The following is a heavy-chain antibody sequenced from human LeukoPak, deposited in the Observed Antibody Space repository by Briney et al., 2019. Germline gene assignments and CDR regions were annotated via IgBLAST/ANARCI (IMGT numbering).Heavy chain of an antibody. Sequence: PSETLSLTCAVYGGSFSGYYWSWIRQPPGKGLGWIGEINHSGSTNYNPSLKSRVTISVDTFKNQFSLKLSSVTAADTAVYYCARVDWSAVYYYYGMDVWGQGTTVTVSS. J-gene: IGHJ6*02. D-gene: IGHD3/OR15-3a*01. CDR1: GGSFSGYY. CDR2: INHSGST. V-gene: IGHV4-34*01. CDR3: ARVDWSAVYYYYGMDV.